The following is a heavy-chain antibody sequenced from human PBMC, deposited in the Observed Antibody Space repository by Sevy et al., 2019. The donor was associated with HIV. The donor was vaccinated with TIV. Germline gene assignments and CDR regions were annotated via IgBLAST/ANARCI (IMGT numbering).Heavy chain of an antibody. D-gene: IGHD6-13*01. CDR3: AKGVDS. Sequence: GGSLRLSCTASGFTFGDYWMNWVRQAPGKGLEWVGNIKEDGSETYYVDSVTGRVTISRDNAKNSLYLQMNSLRAEDTAVYYCAKGVDSWGQGTLVTVSS. CDR2: IKEDGSET. V-gene: IGHV3-7*01. CDR1: GFTFGDYW. J-gene: IGHJ4*02.